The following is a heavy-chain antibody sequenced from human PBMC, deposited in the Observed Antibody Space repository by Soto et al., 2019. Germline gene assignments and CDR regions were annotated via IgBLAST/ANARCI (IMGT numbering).Heavy chain of an antibody. CDR3: AQDQGGKPKITFGGVSAEYES. D-gene: IGHD3-16*01. CDR2: ISGSVGIT. CDR1: GFTFSSYA. J-gene: IGHJ1*01. V-gene: IGHV3-23*01. Sequence: GGSLRLSCAASGFTFSSYAMSWVRQAPGKGLEWVSAISGSVGITYYADSVKGRFTISRENSKNTLYLQMNSLRAEDTAVYYCAQDQGGKPKITFGGVSAEYESWGKGNMVTVSA.